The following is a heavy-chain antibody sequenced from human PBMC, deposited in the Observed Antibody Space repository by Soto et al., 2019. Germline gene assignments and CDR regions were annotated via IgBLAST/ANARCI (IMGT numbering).Heavy chain of an antibody. Sequence: GGSLRLSCTASGFTFGDYAMSWFREAPGKGLEWVGFIRSKAYGGTTEYAASVKGRFTISRDDSKSIAYLQMNSLKTEDTAVYYCTREVGRRYSYYYGMDVWGQGTTVTSP. CDR3: TREVGRRYSYYYGMDV. D-gene: IGHD1-26*01. V-gene: IGHV3-49*03. CDR2: IRSKAYGGTT. CDR1: GFTFGDYA. J-gene: IGHJ6*02.